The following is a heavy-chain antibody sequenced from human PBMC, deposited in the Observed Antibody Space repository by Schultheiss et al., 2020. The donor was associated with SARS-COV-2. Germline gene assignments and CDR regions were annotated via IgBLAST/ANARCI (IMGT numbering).Heavy chain of an antibody. D-gene: IGHD1-26*01. Sequence: GGSLRLSCAASGFTFSSYEMNWVRQAPGKGLEWVSSISGSGDSTYYVDSVKGRFTISRDNAKNLLYLQMSSLRAEDTAVYYCAQVGTTGSDFHYYGMDVWGRGTTVTVSS. V-gene: IGHV3-48*03. CDR1: GFTFSSYE. J-gene: IGHJ6*02. CDR3: AQVGTTGSDFHYYGMDV. CDR2: ISGSGDST.